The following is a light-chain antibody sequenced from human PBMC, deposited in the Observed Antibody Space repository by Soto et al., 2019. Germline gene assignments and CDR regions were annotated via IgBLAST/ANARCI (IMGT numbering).Light chain of an antibody. CDR2: DAS. V-gene: IGKV1-33*01. Sequence: DIQMTQSPSSLSASVGDRVTITCQASQDISNSLNWYQQKPGKAPKLLIYDASSLESGVPSRFSGSGSGTDFTLTINRLEPEDFALYYCQQYGSSPPTFGQGTKVDIK. CDR1: QDISNS. J-gene: IGKJ1*01. CDR3: QQYGSSPPT.